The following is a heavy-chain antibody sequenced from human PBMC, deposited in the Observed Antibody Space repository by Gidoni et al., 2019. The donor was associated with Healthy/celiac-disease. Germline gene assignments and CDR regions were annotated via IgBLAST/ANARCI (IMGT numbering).Heavy chain of an antibody. V-gene: IGHV4-34*01. Sequence: QVQLQQWGAGLLKPSETLSLTCAVYGGSFSGYYGSWIRQPPGKGLEWIGEINHSGSTNYHPSLKSRVTISVDTSKNQFSLKLSSVTAADTAVYYCARGQGGYCSSTSCYTQLYYYYYYMDVWGKGTTVTVSS. D-gene: IGHD2-2*02. CDR1: GGSFSGYY. CDR2: INHSGST. J-gene: IGHJ6*03. CDR3: ARGQGGYCSSTSCYTQLYYYYYYMDV.